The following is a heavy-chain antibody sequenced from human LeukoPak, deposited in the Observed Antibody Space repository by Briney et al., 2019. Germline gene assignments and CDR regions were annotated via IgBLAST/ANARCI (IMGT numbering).Heavy chain of an antibody. CDR2: INPNSGGT. J-gene: IGHJ3*02. CDR3: ARAIRSTVFRYFAWPFDAFDI. V-gene: IGHV1-2*02. Sequence: ASVKVSCKASGYTFTDYYMHWVRQAPGQGLEWMGWINPNSGGTNYAQKFQGRVTMTRDTSINTAYMELSRLRSDDTAVYYCARAIRSTVFRYFAWPFDAFDIWGQGTMTVSS. D-gene: IGHD3-9*01. CDR1: GYTFTDYY.